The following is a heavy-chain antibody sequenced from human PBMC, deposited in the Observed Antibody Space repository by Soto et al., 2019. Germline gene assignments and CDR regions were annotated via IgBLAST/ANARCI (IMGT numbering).Heavy chain of an antibody. J-gene: IGHJ5*02. D-gene: IGHD2-2*01. CDR3: ARTGVSDVVVPPWFDP. CDR1: GGSISSGGYY. Sequence: PSETLSLTCTVSGGSISSGGYYWSWIRQHPGKGLEWIGYIYYSGSTYYNPSLKSRVTISVDTSKNQFSLKLSSVTAADTAVYYCARTGVSDVVVPPWFDPWGQGTLVTVSS. V-gene: IGHV4-31*03. CDR2: IYYSGST.